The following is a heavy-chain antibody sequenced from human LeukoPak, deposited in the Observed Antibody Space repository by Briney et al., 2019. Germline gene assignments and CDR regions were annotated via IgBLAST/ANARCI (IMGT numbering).Heavy chain of an antibody. Sequence: PSETLSLTCTVSGGSISSYYWSWLRQPPGKGLEWIGYIYYSGSTNYNPSLKSRVTLSVDTSKNQFSLKLSSVTAADTAVYYCAREADYYMDVWGKGTTVTVSS. CDR1: GGSISSYY. CDR3: AREADYYMDV. V-gene: IGHV4-59*01. J-gene: IGHJ6*03. CDR2: IYYSGST.